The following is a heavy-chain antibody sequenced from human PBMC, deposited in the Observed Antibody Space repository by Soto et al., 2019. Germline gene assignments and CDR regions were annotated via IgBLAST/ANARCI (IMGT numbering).Heavy chain of an antibody. CDR3: VRDYYYYGMDV. CDR1: GGSFSGYY. V-gene: IGHV4-34*01. J-gene: IGHJ6*02. Sequence: SETLSLTCAVYGGSFSGYYWSWIRQPPGKGLEWIGEINHSGSTNYNPSLKSRVTISVDTSKNQFSLKLSSVTAADTAVYYCVRDYYYYGMDVWGQGTTVTVSS. CDR2: INHSGST.